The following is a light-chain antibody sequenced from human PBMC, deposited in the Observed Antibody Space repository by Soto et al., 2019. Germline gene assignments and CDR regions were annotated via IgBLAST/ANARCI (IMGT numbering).Light chain of an antibody. CDR3: QQLNSDLIT. V-gene: IGKV1-9*01. CDR2: AAS. CDR1: QGISRY. Sequence: DIQLTQSPSFLSASVGDRVTITCRASQGISRYIDWYQQKPGKAPKLLIYAASTLQSGVPSRFSGSGSRTEFTLTLSSLQHEDFATYYCQQLNSDLITFGQGTRLEIK. J-gene: IGKJ5*01.